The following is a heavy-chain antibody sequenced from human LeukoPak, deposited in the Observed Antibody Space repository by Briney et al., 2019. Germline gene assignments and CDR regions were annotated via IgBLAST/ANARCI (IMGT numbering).Heavy chain of an antibody. D-gene: IGHD1-14*01. J-gene: IGHJ4*02. CDR2: IGVAMNT. Sequence: PGGSLRLSCAVSGFTFSSYAMNWVRQAPGKGLEWVSVIGVAMNTYYADSVKGRFTISRDNSKTTLYLQMNSLRAEDTAVYYCAKKTAGTTPFDSWGLGTLVTVSS. CDR1: GFTFSSYA. CDR3: AKKTAGTTPFDS. V-gene: IGHV3-23*01.